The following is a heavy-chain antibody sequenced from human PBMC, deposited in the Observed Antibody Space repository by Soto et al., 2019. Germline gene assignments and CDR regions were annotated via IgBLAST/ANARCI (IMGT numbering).Heavy chain of an antibody. Sequence: GGSLRLSCAASGFTFSSYGMHWVRQAPGKGLEWVAVISYDGSNKYYADSVKGRFTISRDNSKNTLYLQMNSLRAEDTAVYYCAKLAIAAAANDAFDIWGQGTMVTVSS. J-gene: IGHJ3*02. CDR3: AKLAIAAAANDAFDI. D-gene: IGHD6-13*01. V-gene: IGHV3-30*18. CDR1: GFTFSSYG. CDR2: ISYDGSNK.